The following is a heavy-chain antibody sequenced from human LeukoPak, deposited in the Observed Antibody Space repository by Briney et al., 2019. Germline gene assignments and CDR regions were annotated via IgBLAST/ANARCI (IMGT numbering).Heavy chain of an antibody. J-gene: IGHJ5*02. CDR2: INSDGSST. CDR1: GFTFGDYA. Sequence: PGGSLRLSCTTSGFTFGDYAMSWVRQAPGKGLVWVPRINSDGSSTSYADSVKGRFTISRDNAKNTLYLQMNSLRAEDTAVYYCARVDSSSWYRERWFDPWGQGTLVTVSS. CDR3: ARVDSSSWYRERWFDP. V-gene: IGHV3-74*01. D-gene: IGHD6-13*01.